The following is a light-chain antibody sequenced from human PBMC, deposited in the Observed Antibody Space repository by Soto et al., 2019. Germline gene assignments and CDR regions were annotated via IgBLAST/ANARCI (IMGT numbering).Light chain of an antibody. CDR2: KAS. CDR1: QSISSW. Sequence: DIQMTQSPSTLSASVGDRVTITCRASQSISSWLAWYQQKPGKAPKLLIYKASSLESGVPSRCSGSGSGTEFTLTISSLQPDDLATDCCQQYNSYSRTFGQGTKVEIK. J-gene: IGKJ1*01. V-gene: IGKV1-5*03. CDR3: QQYNSYSRT.